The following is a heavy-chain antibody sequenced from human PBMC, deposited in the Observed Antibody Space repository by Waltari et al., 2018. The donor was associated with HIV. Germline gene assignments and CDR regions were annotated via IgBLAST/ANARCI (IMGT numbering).Heavy chain of an antibody. CDR1: GFDLGHYS. CDR2: IRRGNNEK. CDR3: VRDDPGYGPIDY. V-gene: IGHV3-21*04. D-gene: IGHD3-16*01. Sequence: LVESGGGVVKTGGSIRLTCEASGFDLGHYSMNWVRQSPMRGLEWVASIRRGNNEKHYLDSVRGRFAISRDISESSVYLQMESLKEDDTATYFCVRDDPGYGPIDYWGQGTLVTV. J-gene: IGHJ4*02.